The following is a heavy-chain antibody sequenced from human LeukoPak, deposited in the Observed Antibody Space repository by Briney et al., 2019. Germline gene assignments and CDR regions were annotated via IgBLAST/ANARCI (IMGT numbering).Heavy chain of an antibody. J-gene: IGHJ4*02. Sequence: PGGSLRLYCTAAGFTFDDFARHWVRQAPGKGLEWVSGISWNSGSIGYADSVKGRFTISRDNAKNSLYLQMNSLRAEDMALYYCAKHIRPVIVVAGHIDYWGQGILVTVSS. CDR2: ISWNSGSI. V-gene: IGHV3-9*03. CDR3: AKHIRPVIVVAGHIDY. CDR1: GFTFDDFA. D-gene: IGHD6-19*01.